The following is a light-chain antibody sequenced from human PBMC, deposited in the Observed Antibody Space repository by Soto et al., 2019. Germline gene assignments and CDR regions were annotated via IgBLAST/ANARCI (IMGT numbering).Light chain of an antibody. J-gene: IGKJ2*01. CDR1: QSITSDY. CDR2: GAS. Sequence: EIVLTQSPGTLSLSPGDRATLSCRASQSITSDYLAWYQQKPGQAPRLLRYGASNRATGIPDRFSGSGSGTDFTHTINRLEPEDFAVYSCQQYGSSPYTFGQGTKLEIK. CDR3: QQYGSSPYT. V-gene: IGKV3-20*01.